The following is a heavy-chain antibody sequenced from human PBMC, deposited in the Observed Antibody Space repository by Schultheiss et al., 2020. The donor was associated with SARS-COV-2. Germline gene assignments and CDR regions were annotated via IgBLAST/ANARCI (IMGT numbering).Heavy chain of an antibody. Sequence: SETLSLTCAISGDSVSSNSAAWNWIRQSPSRGLEWLGGTYYRSKWYHNYAVSVKSRITINPDTSKNQFSLQLDSVTPEDTALYYCARGQFLAFDIWGQGTMVTVSS. CDR2: TYYRSKWYH. CDR1: GDSVSSNSAA. V-gene: IGHV6-1*01. CDR3: ARGQFLAFDI. J-gene: IGHJ3*02.